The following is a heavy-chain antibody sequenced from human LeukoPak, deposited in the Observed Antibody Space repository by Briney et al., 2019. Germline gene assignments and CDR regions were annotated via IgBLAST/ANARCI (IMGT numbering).Heavy chain of an antibody. CDR3: ARHVSPAAWLRSHGDAFDI. D-gene: IGHD5-12*01. V-gene: IGHV4-59*08. CDR1: GGSISSYY. CDR2: IYYSGST. Sequence: SETLSITCTVSGGSISSYYWGWIRQPQGKGLEWIGYIYYSGSTNYNPSLKSRVTISVDTSKNQFSLKLSSVTAADTAVYYCARHVSPAAWLRSHGDAFDIWGQGTMVTVSS. J-gene: IGHJ3*02.